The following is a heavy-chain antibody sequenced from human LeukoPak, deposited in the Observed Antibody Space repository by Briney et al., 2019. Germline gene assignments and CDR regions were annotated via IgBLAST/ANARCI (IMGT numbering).Heavy chain of an antibody. Sequence: ASVKVSCKASGYTFTSYAMHWVRQAPGQRLEWMGWINAGNANTKYSQKFQGRVTITADKSTSTAYMELSSLRSEDTAVYYRAREVPGSYSPSGAFDIWGQGTMVTVSS. V-gene: IGHV1-3*01. J-gene: IGHJ3*02. CDR1: GYTFTSYA. D-gene: IGHD1-26*01. CDR2: INAGNANT. CDR3: AREVPGSYSPSGAFDI.